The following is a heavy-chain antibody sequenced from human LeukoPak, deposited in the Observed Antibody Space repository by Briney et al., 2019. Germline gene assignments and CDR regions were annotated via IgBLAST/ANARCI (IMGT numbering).Heavy chain of an antibody. D-gene: IGHD2-15*01. V-gene: IGHV4-30-4*08. CDR2: IYYSGST. J-gene: IGHJ5*02. CDR1: GGSISSGDYY. CDR3: ARDGIGGTRKRFDP. Sequence: SETLSLTCTVSGGSISSGDYYWSWIRQPPGKGLEWIGYIYYSGSTYYNPSLKSRFTISVDTSKNQFSLKLSSVTAADTAVYYCARDGIGGTRKRFDPWGQGTLVTVSS.